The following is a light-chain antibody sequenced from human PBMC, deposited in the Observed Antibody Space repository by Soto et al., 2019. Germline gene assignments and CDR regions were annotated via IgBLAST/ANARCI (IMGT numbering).Light chain of an antibody. Sequence: EIVMTQSPATLSVSPGERVTLSCRASQSVSSKLAWYQHKPGQVTRLLIYRASTRATGITARFSGSGSGTEFTLTISSLQSEDFGLYYCQQYNDWPYTFGQGTKVDI. J-gene: IGKJ2*01. CDR3: QQYNDWPYT. CDR2: RAS. CDR1: QSVSSK. V-gene: IGKV3-15*01.